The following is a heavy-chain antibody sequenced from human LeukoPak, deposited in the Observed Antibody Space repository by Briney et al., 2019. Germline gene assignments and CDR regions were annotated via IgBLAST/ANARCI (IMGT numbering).Heavy chain of an antibody. Sequence: GASVKVSCKASGYTFTIFHIHWVRQAPGQGLEWMGMINPSDGSTNYAQKFQGRVTMTSDTSTSTVAMDLSSLRSDDTAVYYCARESTFRLLRNVSDIWGQGTMVTVSS. V-gene: IGHV1-46*01. CDR2: INPSDGST. CDR3: ARESTFRLLRNVSDI. J-gene: IGHJ3*02. CDR1: GYTFTIFH. D-gene: IGHD5-12*01.